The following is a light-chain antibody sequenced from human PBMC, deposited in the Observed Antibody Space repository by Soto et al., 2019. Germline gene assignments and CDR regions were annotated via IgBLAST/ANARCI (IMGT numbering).Light chain of an antibody. Sequence: EIVLTQFPCTLSRSPGERATLSCRACQSVSSSYLAWYHDKPGQAPTLLLYCASSRVTGVPARLSGGGCATTLIPLITSRQQPGFSASYYQQQNSRSSWAFGQGTKVDIK. J-gene: IGKJ1*01. CDR2: CAS. CDR1: QSVSSSY. CDR3: QQQNSRSSWA. V-gene: IGKV3D-7*01.